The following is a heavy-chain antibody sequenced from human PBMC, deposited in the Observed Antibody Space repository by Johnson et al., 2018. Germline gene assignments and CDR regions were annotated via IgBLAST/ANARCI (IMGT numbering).Heavy chain of an antibody. J-gene: IGHJ3*02. CDR2: ISYDGSNK. V-gene: IGHV3-33*05. Sequence: QVQLVESGGGVVQPGRSLRLSCAASGFTFSSYGMHWVRQAPGKGLEWVAVISYDGSNKYYADSVKGRFTISRDNSKNTLYLQMNSLRAEETAVYYCAREQPSGYDAFDIWGQGTMVTVSS. D-gene: IGHD3-22*01. CDR1: GFTFSSYG. CDR3: AREQPSGYDAFDI.